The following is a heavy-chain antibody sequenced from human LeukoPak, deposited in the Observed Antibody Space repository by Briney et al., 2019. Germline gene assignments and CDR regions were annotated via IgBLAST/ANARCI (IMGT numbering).Heavy chain of an antibody. CDR3: ASFGGITIFGVVSTRDGGFDY. CDR1: GGTFSSYT. V-gene: IGHV1-69*02. D-gene: IGHD3-3*01. J-gene: IGHJ4*02. CDR2: IIPILGIA. Sequence: SVKASCKASGGTFSSYTISWVRQAPGQGIEWMGRIIPILGIANYAQKFQGRVTITADKSTSTAYMELSSLRSEDTAVYYCASFGGITIFGVVSTRDGGFDYWGQGTLVTVSS.